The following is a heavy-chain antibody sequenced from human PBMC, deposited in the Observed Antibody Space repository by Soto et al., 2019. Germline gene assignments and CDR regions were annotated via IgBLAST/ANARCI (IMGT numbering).Heavy chain of an antibody. Sequence: PSETLSLTCTVSGASIGSNNWWSWVRQTPGKGLEWIGEISHSGTTNYNPSLKSRVTISVDTSKNQFSLKLISVTAADTAVYYCARGVAASMIVVITTWFDPWGQGTPVTVSS. CDR2: ISHSGTT. J-gene: IGHJ5*02. CDR3: ARGVAASMIVVITTWFDP. V-gene: IGHV4-4*02. CDR1: GASIGSNNW. D-gene: IGHD3-22*01.